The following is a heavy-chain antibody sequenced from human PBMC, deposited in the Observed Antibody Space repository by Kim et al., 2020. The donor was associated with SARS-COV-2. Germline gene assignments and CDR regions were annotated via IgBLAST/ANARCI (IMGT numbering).Heavy chain of an antibody. CDR2: ISYDGSNK. CDR3: AKGGYCSSTSCRPLDY. J-gene: IGHJ4*01. D-gene: IGHD2-2*01. V-gene: IGHV3-30*18. Sequence: GGSLRLSCAASGFTFSSYGMHWVRQAPGKGLEWVAVISYDGSNKYYADSVKGRFTISRDNSKNTLYLQMNSLRAEDTAVYYCAKGGYCSSTSCRPLDYW. CDR1: GFTFSSYG.